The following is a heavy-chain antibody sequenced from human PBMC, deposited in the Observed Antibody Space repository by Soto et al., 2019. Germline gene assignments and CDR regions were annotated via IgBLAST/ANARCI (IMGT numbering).Heavy chain of an antibody. D-gene: IGHD2-15*01. CDR3: ACSRRPARLGPKGAIDY. Sequence: EVHLVESGGAVVQPGGSLRLSCATSGFTFSNYWMHWVRQVPGRGLVWVSRIATDGSTTSYADFAKGRFTISRDNANSTLSLQMNSLRSEDPAIYYCACSRRPARLGPKGAIDYCGEVTLVTVSS. V-gene: IGHV3-74*01. CDR2: IATDGSTT. J-gene: IGHJ4*02. CDR1: GFTFSNYW.